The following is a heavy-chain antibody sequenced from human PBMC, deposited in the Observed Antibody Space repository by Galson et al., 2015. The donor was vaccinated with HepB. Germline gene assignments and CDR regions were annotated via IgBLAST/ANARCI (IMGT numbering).Heavy chain of an antibody. D-gene: IGHD4-17*01. V-gene: IGHV1-2*06. CDR3: ARAGGAWTTVTTKANWFDP. J-gene: IGHJ5*02. CDR2: INPNSGGT. CDR1: GYTFTGYY. Sequence: SVKVSCKASGYTFTGYYMHWVRQAPGQGLEWMGRINPNSGGTNYAQKFQGRVSMTRDTSISTAYMELRRLRSDDTAVYYCARAGGAWTTVTTKANWFDPWGQGTLVTVSS.